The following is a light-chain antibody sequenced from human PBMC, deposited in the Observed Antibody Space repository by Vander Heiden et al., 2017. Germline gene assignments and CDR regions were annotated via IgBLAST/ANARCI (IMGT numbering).Light chain of an antibody. Sequence: AIRMTQSPSSISASTGDRVTITCRASQGISSYLAWYQQKPGKAPDLLIYGASTLQSGVPSRCSGSGSGTEFTLTSDCLHAEDFASYYCQQYDNYPRTFGQGTQVEI. J-gene: IGKJ1*01. V-gene: IGKV1-8*01. CDR2: GAS. CDR3: QQYDNYPRT. CDR1: QGISSY.